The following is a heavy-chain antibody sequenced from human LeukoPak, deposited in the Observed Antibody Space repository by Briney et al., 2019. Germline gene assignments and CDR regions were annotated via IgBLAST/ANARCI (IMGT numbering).Heavy chain of an antibody. Sequence: GGSLTLSCAASGFSFSDYYMSWIRQAPGKGLEWISYISSTSTSMHYADSVKGRLTISRDNAKNSLYLQMSSLRAEDTAVYYCVSEYGLGFNYWGKGTLVTVSS. V-gene: IGHV3-11*04. D-gene: IGHD4-17*01. CDR2: ISSTSTSM. CDR1: GFSFSDYY. CDR3: VSEYGLGFNY. J-gene: IGHJ4*02.